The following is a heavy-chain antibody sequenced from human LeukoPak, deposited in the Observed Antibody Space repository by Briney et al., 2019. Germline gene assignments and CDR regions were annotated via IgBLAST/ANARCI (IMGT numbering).Heavy chain of an antibody. J-gene: IGHJ6*02. D-gene: IGHD2-2*01. Sequence: GGSLRLSCAASGFTFSSYAMHWVRQAPGKGLEWVAVISYDGSNKYYADSVKGRFTISRDNAKNSLYLQMNSLRDEDTAVYYCARDGGAAIGKYYYYYGMDVWGQGTTVTVSS. CDR1: GFTFSSYA. V-gene: IGHV3-30-3*01. CDR3: ARDGGAAIGKYYYYYGMDV. CDR2: ISYDGSNK.